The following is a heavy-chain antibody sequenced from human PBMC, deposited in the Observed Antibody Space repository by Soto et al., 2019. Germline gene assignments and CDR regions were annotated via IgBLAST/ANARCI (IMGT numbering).Heavy chain of an antibody. V-gene: IGHV3-74*01. Sequence: EVQLVEAGGGLVQPGGSLRLSCEASRFTFSSYWMHWVRQAPGKGLVWVSRINSDGSTITYADAVEGRCTISRDNAKNTLYLQMNSRRAEDTAVYYWERVRTVNWYFDLWGRGTLVTVSS. CDR3: ERVRTVNWYFDL. CDR1: RFTFSSYW. J-gene: IGHJ2*01. CDR2: INSDGSTI. D-gene: IGHD1-1*01.